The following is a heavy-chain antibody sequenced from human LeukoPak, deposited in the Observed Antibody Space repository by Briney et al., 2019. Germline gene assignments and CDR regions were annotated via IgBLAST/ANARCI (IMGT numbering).Heavy chain of an antibody. D-gene: IGHD3-16*01. Sequence: SETLSLTCTVSGDSINTYYWSWIRQPPGEGLEWIGYISYSGTTTYNPSLKSRVTISIDTSKNQFSLKLTSVTAADTAIYYCARVGRGDHTWGSYSFDYWGQGTVVNVSS. CDR1: GDSINTYY. CDR3: ARVGRGDHTWGSYSFDY. CDR2: ISYSGTT. V-gene: IGHV4-59*01. J-gene: IGHJ4*02.